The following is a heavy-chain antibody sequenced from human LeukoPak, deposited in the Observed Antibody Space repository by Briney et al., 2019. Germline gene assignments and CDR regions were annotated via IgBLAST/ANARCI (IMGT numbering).Heavy chain of an antibody. V-gene: IGHV1-24*01. CDR2: FDPEDGET. CDR1: GYTLTELS. D-gene: IGHD2-2*01. J-gene: IGHJ4*02. CDR3: ATDCSSTGCQSPYYFDY. Sequence: GASVKVSCKVSGYTLTELSMHWVRQAPGKGLEWMGGFDPEDGETIYAQKFQGRVTMTEDTSTDTAYMELSSLRSEDTAVYYCATDCSSTGCQSPYYFDYWGQGTLVTVSS.